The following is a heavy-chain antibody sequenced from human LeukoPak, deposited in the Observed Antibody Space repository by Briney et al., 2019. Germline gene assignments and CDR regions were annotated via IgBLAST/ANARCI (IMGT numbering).Heavy chain of an antibody. CDR1: GFTFTSDA. D-gene: IGHD3-10*01. V-gene: IGHV3-74*01. CDR2: INADGRAT. J-gene: IGHJ4*02. Sequence: GGSLRLSCAASGFTFTSDAMHWVRQAPGKGLLWVSRINADGRATAYADSVKGRFVISRDNAKNMLYLQLNNLRAEDTAVYYCVHGAPFYNWGQGTLVTVSS. CDR3: VHGAPFYN.